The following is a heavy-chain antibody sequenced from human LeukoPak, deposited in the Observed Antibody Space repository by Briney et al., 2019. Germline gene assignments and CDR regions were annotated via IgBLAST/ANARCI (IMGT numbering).Heavy chain of an antibody. CDR1: GFTVSSNY. CDR2: IYSGGNT. J-gene: IGHJ5*01. CDR3: ARDGRSTTNYNWFDS. D-gene: IGHD2-2*01. Sequence: GGSLRLSCAASGFTVSSNYMSWVRQAPGKGLECVSLIYSGGNTYYADSVKGRITISRGNSKNTLYLQMDSLRAEDTAVYYCARDGRSTTNYNWFDSWGQGTLVTVSS. V-gene: IGHV3-53*01.